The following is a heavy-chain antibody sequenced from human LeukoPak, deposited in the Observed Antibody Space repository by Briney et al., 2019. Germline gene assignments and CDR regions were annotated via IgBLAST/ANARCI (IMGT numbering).Heavy chain of an antibody. J-gene: IGHJ4*02. Sequence: GASVKVSCKASGYTFTNYQMHWVRQAPGQGLEWMGWINPGSGGTTYAQKFQGRVTMTRDTSISTAYMELSRLRSDDTAVYYCAPGPNSGSGTRIGYFDYWGQGTQVTVSS. CDR3: APGPNSGSGTRIGYFDY. CDR2: INPGSGGT. D-gene: IGHD3-10*01. V-gene: IGHV1-2*02. CDR1: GYTFTNYQ.